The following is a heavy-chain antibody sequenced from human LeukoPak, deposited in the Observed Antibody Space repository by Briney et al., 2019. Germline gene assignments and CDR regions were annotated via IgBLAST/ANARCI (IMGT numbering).Heavy chain of an antibody. CDR2: IKQDGSEK. V-gene: IGHV3-7*04. D-gene: IGHD1-26*01. CDR3: ARVYSGTNVRYFDL. Sequence: GGSLRLSCAASGFSPSNYWMTWVRQAPGKGLEWVANIKQDGSEKYSVDSVKGRFTISRDNAENSLYLQMNSLRAEDTAVYYCARVYSGTNVRYFDLWGRGTLVTASS. J-gene: IGHJ2*01. CDR1: GFSPSNYW.